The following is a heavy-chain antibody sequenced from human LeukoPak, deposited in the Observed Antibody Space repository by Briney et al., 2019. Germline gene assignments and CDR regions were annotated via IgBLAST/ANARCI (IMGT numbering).Heavy chain of an antibody. V-gene: IGHV4-38-2*02. Sequence: SEALSLTCTVSGYSISSGYYWGRIRQPPGKGLEWIGSIYHSGSTYYNPSLKSRVTISVDTSKNQFSLKLSSVTAADTAVYYCARELGHYGSGSLENWFDPWGQGTLVTVSS. J-gene: IGHJ5*02. CDR2: IYHSGST. D-gene: IGHD3-10*01. CDR3: ARELGHYGSGSLENWFDP. CDR1: GYSISSGYY.